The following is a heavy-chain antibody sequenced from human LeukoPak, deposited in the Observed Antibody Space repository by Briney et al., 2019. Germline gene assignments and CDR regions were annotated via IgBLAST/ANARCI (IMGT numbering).Heavy chain of an antibody. J-gene: IGHJ5*02. V-gene: IGHV3-21*01. CDR2: ISGSSRYI. CDR1: GFTFSNAW. D-gene: IGHD3-3*01. CDR3: ANAPNFGVVIP. Sequence: AGGSLRLSCAASGFTFSNAWMSWVRQAPGKGLEWVSSISGSSRYIYYADSVKGRFTISRDNAKNSLYVQMSSLRAEDTAVYYCANAPNFGVVIPWGQGTLVTVSS.